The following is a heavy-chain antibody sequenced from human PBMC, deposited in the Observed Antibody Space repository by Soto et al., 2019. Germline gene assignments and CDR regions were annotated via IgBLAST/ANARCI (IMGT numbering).Heavy chain of an antibody. J-gene: IGHJ3*02. CDR2: IYYSGST. D-gene: IGHD3-10*01. V-gene: IGHV4-59*08. CDR3: ARSALFGVYDAFDI. CDR1: GGSISSYY. Sequence: PSETLSLTCTVSGGSISSYYWSWIRQPPGKGLEWIGYIYYSGSTNYNPSLKSRVTISVDTSKNQFSLKLSSVTAADTAVYYCARSALFGVYDAFDIWGQGTMVTVSS.